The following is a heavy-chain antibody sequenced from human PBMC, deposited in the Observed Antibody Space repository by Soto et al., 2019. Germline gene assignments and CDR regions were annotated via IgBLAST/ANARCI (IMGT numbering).Heavy chain of an antibody. V-gene: IGHV4-4*07. J-gene: IGHJ6*02. D-gene: IGHD1-26*01. CDR3: AREGAIGFGMDV. CDR2: IYTSGTT. CDR1: GGSISSNY. Sequence: SETLSLACNVSGGSISSNYWSWIRQPAGKSLEWIGRIYTSGTTNYNPSPKSRATMLVDTSKNQFSLILRSVTAADTAVYYCAREGAIGFGMDVWGQGTTVTVSS.